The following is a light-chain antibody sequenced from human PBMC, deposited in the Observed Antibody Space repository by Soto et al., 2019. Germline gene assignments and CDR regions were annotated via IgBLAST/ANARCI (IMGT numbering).Light chain of an antibody. CDR2: EDN. CDR1: SGSIASNY. CDR3: QSYHSGNVV. J-gene: IGLJ2*01. V-gene: IGLV6-57*04. Sequence: NFMLTQPHSVSESPGKTVTISCTRSSGSIASNYVQWYQQRPGSAPTPVIYEDNERPSGVPDRFSGSIDSSSNSASLTICGLKTDDEADYYCQSYHSGNVVFGGGTQLTVL.